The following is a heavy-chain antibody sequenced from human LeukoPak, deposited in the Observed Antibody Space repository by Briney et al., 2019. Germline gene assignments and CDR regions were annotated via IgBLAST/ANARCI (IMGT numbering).Heavy chain of an antibody. CDR3: AKKAGNYYYYYMDV. V-gene: IGHV3-23*01. D-gene: IGHD1-1*01. CDR1: GFTFSSYA. Sequence: QTGGCLRLSCAASGFTFSSYAMSWVRQAPGKGLEWVSAISGTGGSTYYADSVKGRFTISRDNSKNTLYLQMNSLRAEDTAVYNCAKKAGNYYYYYMDVWGKGTTVTVSS. J-gene: IGHJ6*03. CDR2: ISGTGGST.